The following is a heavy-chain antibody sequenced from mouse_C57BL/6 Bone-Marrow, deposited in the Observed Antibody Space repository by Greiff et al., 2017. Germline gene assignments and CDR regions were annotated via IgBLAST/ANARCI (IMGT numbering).Heavy chain of an antibody. V-gene: IGHV1-55*01. CDR1: GYTFTSYW. J-gene: IGHJ3*01. D-gene: IGHD2-4*01. Sequence: QVQLQQPGAELVKPGASVKMSCKASGYTFTSYWITWVKPRPGQGLAWIGDIYPGSGSPNYNEKFKSKATLTVDTSSSTAYMQLSSLTSEDSAVYYCARSGDYDWFAYWGQGTLVTVSA. CDR3: ARSGDYDWFAY. CDR2: IYPGSGSP.